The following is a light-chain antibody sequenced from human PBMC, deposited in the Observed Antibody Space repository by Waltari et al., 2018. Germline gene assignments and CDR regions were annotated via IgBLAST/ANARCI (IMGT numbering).Light chain of an antibody. CDR1: SGHSSNV. J-gene: IGLJ3*02. V-gene: IGLV4-69*01. CDR2: VNSDGSH. Sequence: QLVLTQSPSASASLGASVKLTCTLSSGHSSNVIAWLQQQPAKGPRYLMKVNSDGSHSKGDEIPDRFSGSRSGTERYLTISSLQSEDEADYYCQTGGHGTWVFGGGTKLTVL. CDR3: QTGGHGTWV.